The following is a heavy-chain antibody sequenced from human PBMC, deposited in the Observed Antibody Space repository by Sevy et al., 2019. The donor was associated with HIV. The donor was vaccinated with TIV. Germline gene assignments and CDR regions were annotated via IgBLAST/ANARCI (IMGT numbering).Heavy chain of an antibody. CDR3: TAGWGTSDFDY. D-gene: IGHD7-27*01. J-gene: IGHJ4*02. CDR1: GFTFRNAW. V-gene: IGHV3-15*01. CDR2: IKSKSDGGTR. Sequence: GGSLRLSCAASGFTFRNAWMSWVRQAPGKGLEWVGRIKSKSDGGTRDFAAPAKGRLIISRDDSKNMLYLQMSALKTEDTAHYYCTAGWGTSDFDYWGRGILVTVSS.